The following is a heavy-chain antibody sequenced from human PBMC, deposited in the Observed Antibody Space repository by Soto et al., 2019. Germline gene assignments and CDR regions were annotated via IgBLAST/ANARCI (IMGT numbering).Heavy chain of an antibody. V-gene: IGHV4-39*01. CDR3: ARHELEYYYDSSLDY. J-gene: IGHJ4*02. Sequence: SATLFLTCTVPGCSLPSCSISWDWIRQPPGKWLEWIGSIYYSGSTYYNPSLKSRVTISVDTSKNQFSLKLSSVTAADTAVYYCARHELEYYYDSSLDYWGQGTLVTVS. CDR2: IYYSGST. D-gene: IGHD3-22*01. CDR1: GCSLPSCSIS.